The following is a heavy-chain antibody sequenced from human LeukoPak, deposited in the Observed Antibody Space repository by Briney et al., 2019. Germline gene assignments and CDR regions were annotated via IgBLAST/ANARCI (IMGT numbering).Heavy chain of an antibody. D-gene: IGHD3-22*01. J-gene: IGHJ4*02. CDR1: GYTFTGYY. CDR2: INPNSGGT. Sequence: ASVKVSCKASGYTFTGYYMHWVRQAPGQGLEWMGWINPNSGGTNYAQKFQGRVTMTRDTSISTAYMELSRLGSDDTAVYYCARTVAPGFGSSGYPDYWGQGTLVTVSS. CDR3: ARTVAPGFGSSGYPDY. V-gene: IGHV1-2*02.